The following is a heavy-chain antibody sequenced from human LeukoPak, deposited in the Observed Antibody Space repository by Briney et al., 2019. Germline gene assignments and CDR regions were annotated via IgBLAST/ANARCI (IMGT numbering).Heavy chain of an antibody. V-gene: IGHV1-46*01. D-gene: IGHD6-19*01. CDR3: ARDIAVAGTVDFDY. J-gene: IGHJ4*02. Sequence: ASVKVSCKASGCAFTTYYMHWVRQAPGQGLEWMGIINPSGGSTSYAQKFQGRVTMTRDTSTSTVYMELSSLRSEDTAVYYCARDIAVAGTVDFDYWGQGTLVTVSS. CDR1: GCAFTTYY. CDR2: INPSGGST.